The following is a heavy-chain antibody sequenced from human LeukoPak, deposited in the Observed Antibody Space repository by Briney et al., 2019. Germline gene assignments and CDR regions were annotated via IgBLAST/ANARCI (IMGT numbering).Heavy chain of an antibody. D-gene: IGHD1-26*01. CDR1: GGTFSSYA. CDR2: IIPILGIA. CDR3: ARRGLGIGNAFDI. Sequence: SVKVSCKASGGTFSSYAISWVRQAPGQGLEWMGRIIPILGIANYAQKFQGRVTITADKSTSTAYMELSSLRSEDTAVYYCARRGLGIGNAFDIWGQGTMVTVSS. J-gene: IGHJ3*02. V-gene: IGHV1-69*04.